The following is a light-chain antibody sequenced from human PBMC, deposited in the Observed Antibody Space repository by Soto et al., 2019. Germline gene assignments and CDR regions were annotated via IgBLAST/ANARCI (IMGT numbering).Light chain of an antibody. J-gene: IGKJ1*01. V-gene: IGKV1-5*03. CDR2: KAS. CDR3: QQYNSYSRT. CDR1: QSISSW. Sequence: DIQMTQSPSTLSASVGDRVTITCRASQSISSWLAWYQQKPGKAPKLLNYKASSLESGVPSRFSGSGSGTEFTLTISSLQPDDFATYYCQQYNSYSRTFGQGTKVDIK.